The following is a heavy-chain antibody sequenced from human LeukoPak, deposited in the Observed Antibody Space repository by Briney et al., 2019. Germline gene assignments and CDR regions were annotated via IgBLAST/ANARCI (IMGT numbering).Heavy chain of an antibody. J-gene: IGHJ4*02. CDR1: GFSFSSYE. D-gene: IGHD2-21*02. V-gene: IGHV3-48*03. Sequence: GGSLRLSCAASGFSFSSYEMNWVRQAPGKGLEWVSFISNNGDIITYVDSVKGRFTISRDNSKNTVYLQINSLRAEDTAVYYCARVSPAIVVVTGTGAPDYWGQGTLVTVSS. CDR2: ISNNGDII. CDR3: ARVSPAIVVVTGTGAPDY.